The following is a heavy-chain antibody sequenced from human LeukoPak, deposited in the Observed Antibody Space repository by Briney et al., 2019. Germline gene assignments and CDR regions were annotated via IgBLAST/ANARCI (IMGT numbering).Heavy chain of an antibody. Sequence: SETLSLTCTVSGGSISSDYWSWIRQPPGKGLEWIGWISYSGSTTYNPSLKTRVTISLDTSKNQFSLKLSSVTAADTAVYYCARQASCSGTNCYPLDYWGQGTLVTVSS. CDR3: ARQASCSGTNCYPLDY. V-gene: IGHV4-59*08. J-gene: IGHJ4*02. D-gene: IGHD2-2*01. CDR2: ISYSGST. CDR1: GGSISSDY.